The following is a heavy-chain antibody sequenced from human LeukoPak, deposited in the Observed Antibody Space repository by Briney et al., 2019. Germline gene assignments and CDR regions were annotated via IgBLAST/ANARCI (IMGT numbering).Heavy chain of an antibody. CDR2: INQGGSDK. J-gene: IGHJ4*02. CDR3: TRDRSRAEDD. Sequence: GGSLRLSCAASGFTFSGHWMSCVRQAPGEGLEWVANINQGGSDKYYVDSVKGRFTISRDNANNLLYLQMNSLRGEDTAVYYCTRDRSRAEDDWGQGTLVTVSS. D-gene: IGHD1-14*01. V-gene: IGHV3-7*01. CDR1: GFTFSGHW.